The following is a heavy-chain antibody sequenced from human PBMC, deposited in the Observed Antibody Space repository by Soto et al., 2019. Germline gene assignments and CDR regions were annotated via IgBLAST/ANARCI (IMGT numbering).Heavy chain of an antibody. J-gene: IGHJ4*02. CDR3: AREDCSGGSCYSG. CDR2: IYSGGST. Sequence: EVQLVESGGGLIQPGGSLRLSCAASGFTVSSNYMSWVRQAPGKGLEWVSVIYSGGSTYYADSVKVRFTISRDNSKNTLYLQMNSLRAEDTAVYYCAREDCSGGSCYSGWGQGTLVTVSS. CDR1: GFTVSSNY. V-gene: IGHV3-53*01. D-gene: IGHD2-15*01.